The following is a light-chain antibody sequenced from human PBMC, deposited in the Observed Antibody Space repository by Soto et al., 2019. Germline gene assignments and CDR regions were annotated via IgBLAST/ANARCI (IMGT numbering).Light chain of an antibody. J-gene: IGKJ5*01. CDR1: HDISTF. CDR2: EAS. CDR3: QQLYTLPFT. Sequence: DIELTQSPSLLSASTGDRITIXXRASHDISTFLAWYQQKPGKAPKXLIYEASTLQSGVPSRFSGSGSGTEFTLTISGLLPEDFAAYHCQQLYTLPFTFGQGTRLEIK. V-gene: IGKV1-9*01.